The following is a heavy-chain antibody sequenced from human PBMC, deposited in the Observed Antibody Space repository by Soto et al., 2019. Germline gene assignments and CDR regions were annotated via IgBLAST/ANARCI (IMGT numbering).Heavy chain of an antibody. CDR3: ANIQWDRIAVVITQLDY. J-gene: IGHJ4*02. CDR2: ISDSGART. Sequence: GGSLRLSCVASGFTFRSFHMSWVRQAPGRGLEWVSGISDSGARTDYADSVKGRFTISRGNSKNTLYLQMNSLRAEDTALYYCANIQWDRIAVVITQLDYWGQETLVTVSS. V-gene: IGHV3-23*01. D-gene: IGHD3-22*01. CDR1: GFTFRSFH.